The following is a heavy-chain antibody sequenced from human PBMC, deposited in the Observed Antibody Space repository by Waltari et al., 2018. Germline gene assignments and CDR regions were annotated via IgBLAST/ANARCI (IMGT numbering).Heavy chain of an antibody. V-gene: IGHV3-33*01. CDR2: ISSTGSNT. CDR1: VFTFSSYG. D-gene: IGHD3-16*02. CDR3: AREIAVGGVIVMNEAFDC. Sequence: QLYLVESGGGVVQPGRSLRLSCAASVFTFSSYGMHWVRQPPGKGLQWVAVISSTGSNTYYAESVRGRFTISRDNSKNILYLQMNSLRAEDTAVYYCAREIAVGGVIVMNEAFDCRGRGTTVTVSP. J-gene: IGHJ3*01.